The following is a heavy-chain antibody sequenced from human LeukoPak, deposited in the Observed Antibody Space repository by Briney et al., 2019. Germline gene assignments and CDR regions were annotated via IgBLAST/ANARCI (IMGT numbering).Heavy chain of an antibody. V-gene: IGHV4-39*07. CDR1: GGSISSSSYY. CDR2: IYHSGST. D-gene: IGHD3-22*01. Sequence: SETLSLTCTVSGGSISSSSYYWGWIRQPPGKGLEWIGSIYHSGSTYYNPSLKSRVTISVDTSKNQFSLKLSSVTAADTAVYYCARRSNYYDSSGYYGGVYFDYWGQGTLVTVSS. CDR3: ARRSNYYDSSGYYGGVYFDY. J-gene: IGHJ4*02.